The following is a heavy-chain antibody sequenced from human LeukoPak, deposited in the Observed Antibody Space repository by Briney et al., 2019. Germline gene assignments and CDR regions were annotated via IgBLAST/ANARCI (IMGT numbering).Heavy chain of an antibody. V-gene: IGHV3-48*02. CDR3: ARDRGYFYDQLDY. Sequence: GGSLRLFCVASGYPFSSYSMNWIRQAPGKGLEWVSYISVSGGVRSYADSVKGRFTISRDDARNSLYLQMNSLKDEDTAVYYCARDRGYFYDQLDYWGQGTLVTVSS. CDR1: GYPFSSYS. D-gene: IGHD2/OR15-2a*01. CDR2: ISVSGGVR. J-gene: IGHJ4*02.